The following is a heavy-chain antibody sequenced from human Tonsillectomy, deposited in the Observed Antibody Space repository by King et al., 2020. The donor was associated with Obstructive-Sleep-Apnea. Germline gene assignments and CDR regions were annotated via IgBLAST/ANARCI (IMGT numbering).Heavy chain of an antibody. Sequence: VQLQESGPGLVKPSETLSLTCTVSGGSISSFYWSWIRQPPGEGLEWIGYMFYSWSTNYNPSLKSLVTISVDTSKNQFSLKLSSVTAADTAVYYCARHKAQRENCPLDYWGQGTLVTVSS. CDR3: ARHKAQRENCPLDY. CDR2: MFYSWST. V-gene: IGHV4-59*08. D-gene: IGHD6-25*01. J-gene: IGHJ4*02. CDR1: GGSISSFY.